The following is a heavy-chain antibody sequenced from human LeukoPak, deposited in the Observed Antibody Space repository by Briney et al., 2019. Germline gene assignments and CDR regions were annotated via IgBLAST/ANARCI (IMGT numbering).Heavy chain of an antibody. CDR1: GGSISNYY. CDR2: IFYSGTT. V-gene: IGHV4-59*01. D-gene: IGHD1-7*01. CDR3: AAFSRTTTTLDY. J-gene: IGHJ4*02. Sequence: SETLSLTCTVSGGSISNYYWSWIRQPPGKGLEWIGYIFYSGTTNYNPSLKSRVTISLDTSKNQFSLKLRSMTAADTALYYCAAFSRTTTTLDYWGQGTLATVSS.